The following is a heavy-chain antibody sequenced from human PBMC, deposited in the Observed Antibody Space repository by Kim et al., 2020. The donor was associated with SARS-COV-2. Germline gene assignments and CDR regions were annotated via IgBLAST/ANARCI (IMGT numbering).Heavy chain of an antibody. J-gene: IGHJ4*02. D-gene: IGHD6-13*01. CDR3: ARLTGYSSSWYDSYFDY. V-gene: IGHV4-4*02. Sequence: LKSRVTISVDKSKNQFSLKLSSVTAADTAVYYCARLTGYSSSWYDSYFDYWGQGTLVTVSS.